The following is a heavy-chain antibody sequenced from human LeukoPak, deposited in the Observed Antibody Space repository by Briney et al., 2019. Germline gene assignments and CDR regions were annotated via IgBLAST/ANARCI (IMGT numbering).Heavy chain of an antibody. CDR1: GFTFSTYS. CDR2: ISSSSGTI. D-gene: IGHD1-26*01. J-gene: IGHJ4*02. CDR3: ARDGSGSRY. Sequence: GGSLRLSCAASGFTFSTYSMNWVRQAPGKGLEWVSYISSSSGTIYYADSVKGRFTISRDNAKNSLYLQMNSLRAEDTAVYYCARDGSGSRYWGQGTLVTVSS. V-gene: IGHV3-48*01.